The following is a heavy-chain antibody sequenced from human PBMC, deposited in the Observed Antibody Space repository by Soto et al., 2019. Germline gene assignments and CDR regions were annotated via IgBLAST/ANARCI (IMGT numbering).Heavy chain of an antibody. CDR1: GGSFSGYY. V-gene: IGHV4-34*01. CDR2: INHSGST. Sequence: SETLSLTCAVYGGSFSGYYWSWIRQPPGKGLEWIGEINHSGSTNYNPSLKSRVTISVDTSKNQFSLKLSSVTAADTAVYYCARRPTGTTVDYWGQGTLVPVSS. J-gene: IGHJ4*02. D-gene: IGHD1-1*01. CDR3: ARRPTGTTVDY.